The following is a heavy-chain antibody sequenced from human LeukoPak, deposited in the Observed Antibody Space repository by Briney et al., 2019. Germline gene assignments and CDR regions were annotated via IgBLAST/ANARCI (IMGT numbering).Heavy chain of an antibody. J-gene: IGHJ3*02. Sequence: SETLSLTCSVSDGSISSDSFLRGWIRQPPGKGLEWIGNIYYSGSTHYNPSLKSRVTISLDTSNNQFALRLNSVTAADTAVYYCARRIVVALKDPYAFDIWGQGTMVTVSS. CDR2: IYYSGST. D-gene: IGHD1-26*01. CDR1: DGSISSDSFL. CDR3: ARRIVVALKDPYAFDI. V-gene: IGHV4-39*06.